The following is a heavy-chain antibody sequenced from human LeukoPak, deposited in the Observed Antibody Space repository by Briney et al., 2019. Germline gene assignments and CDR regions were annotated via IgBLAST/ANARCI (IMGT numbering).Heavy chain of an antibody. V-gene: IGHV1-69*06. Sequence: GASVKVSCKASGGTFSSYAISWVRQAPGQGLEWMGGIIPIFGTANYAQKFQGRVTITADKSTSTAYMELSSLRSEDTAVYYCAREVGSSSWYYYYYMDVWGKGTTVTVPS. CDR1: GGTFSSYA. CDR2: IIPIFGTA. D-gene: IGHD6-13*01. J-gene: IGHJ6*03. CDR3: AREVGSSSWYYYYYMDV.